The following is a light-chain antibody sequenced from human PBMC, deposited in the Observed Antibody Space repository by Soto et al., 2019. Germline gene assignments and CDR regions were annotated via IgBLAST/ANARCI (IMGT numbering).Light chain of an antibody. CDR2: DAS. CDR3: QWYGTSLT. CDR1: QSVRSTY. J-gene: IGKJ3*01. V-gene: IGKV3-20*01. Sequence: EIVLAQSPGTLSLSPGEPATLSCRTSQSVRSTYLAWYQQKPGQAPRLIIYDASSRAAGIPDRYSGSGSGTDFTLTISRLEPEDLAVCYCQWYGTSLTCGPGTEVDIK.